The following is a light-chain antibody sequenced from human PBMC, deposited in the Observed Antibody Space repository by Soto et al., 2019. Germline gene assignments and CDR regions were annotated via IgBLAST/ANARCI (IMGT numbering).Light chain of an antibody. CDR2: DNN. J-gene: IGLJ2*01. V-gene: IGLV1-51*01. Sequence: QSVLTQPPSVPATPGQKVTISCSGSNSNIGNNLVSWYQQFPGAAPKLLIYDNNKRPSGIPDRFSGSKSGTSATLGITGLQTGDEADYYCGTWDNSLTAVVFGGGTKLTVL. CDR1: NSNIGNNL. CDR3: GTWDNSLTAVV.